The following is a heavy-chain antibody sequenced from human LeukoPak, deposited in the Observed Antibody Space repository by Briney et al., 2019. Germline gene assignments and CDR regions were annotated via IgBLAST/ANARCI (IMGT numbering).Heavy chain of an antibody. Sequence: GGSLRLSCAASGFTFSSYSMNWVRQAPGKGLEWGSYISSSSSTIYYADSVKGRFTISRDNAKNSLYLQMNSLRAEDTAVYYCARDTELLDYGDYTMYFDYWGQGTLVTVSS. CDR3: ARDTELLDYGDYTMYFDY. D-gene: IGHD4-17*01. CDR1: GFTFSSYS. CDR2: ISSSSSTI. J-gene: IGHJ4*02. V-gene: IGHV3-48*01.